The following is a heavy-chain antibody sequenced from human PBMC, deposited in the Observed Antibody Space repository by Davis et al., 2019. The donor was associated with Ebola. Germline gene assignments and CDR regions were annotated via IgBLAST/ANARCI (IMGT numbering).Heavy chain of an antibody. V-gene: IGHV3-74*01. CDR2: INSDGSST. Sequence: HTGGSLRLSCAASGFTFSSYWMHWVRQAPGKGLVWVSRINSDGSSTSYADSVKGRFTISRDNAKNTLYLQMNSLRAEDTAVYYCARETYYYDSSGYYYYYVFDYWGQGTLVTVSS. CDR1: GFTFSSYW. CDR3: ARETYYYDSSGYYYYYVFDY. J-gene: IGHJ4*02. D-gene: IGHD3-22*01.